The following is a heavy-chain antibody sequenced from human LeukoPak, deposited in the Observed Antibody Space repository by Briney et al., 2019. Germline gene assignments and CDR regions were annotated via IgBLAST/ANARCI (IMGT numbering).Heavy chain of an antibody. D-gene: IGHD4-11*01. CDR1: GGTFSSYA. CDR3: ARDFLDYSNSNDY. Sequence: SVKVSCKASGGTFSSYAISWVRQAPGQGLEWMGGIIPIFGTANYAQKFQGRVTITADESTSTAYMELSSLRSEDTAVYYCARDFLDYSNSNDYWGQGTLVTVSS. CDR2: IIPIFGTA. J-gene: IGHJ4*02. V-gene: IGHV1-69*13.